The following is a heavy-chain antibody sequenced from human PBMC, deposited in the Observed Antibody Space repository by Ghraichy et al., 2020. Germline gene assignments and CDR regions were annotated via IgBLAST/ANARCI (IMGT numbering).Heavy chain of an antibody. D-gene: IGHD5-12*01. Sequence: GSLRLSCAASGFTFSSYWMNWVRQAPGKGLEWVANIKQDGSDKHYVDSVKGRFTISRDNAKNSLYLQMNSLRPEDTAIYYCAGGSGYIIDYWGQGTLVTVSS. CDR3: AGGSGYIIDY. V-gene: IGHV3-7*01. CDR2: IKQDGSDK. CDR1: GFTFSSYW. J-gene: IGHJ4*02.